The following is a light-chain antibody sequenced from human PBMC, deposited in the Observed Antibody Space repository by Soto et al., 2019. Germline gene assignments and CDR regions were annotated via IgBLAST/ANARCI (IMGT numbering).Light chain of an antibody. CDR1: SSDVGGYDY. V-gene: IGLV2-14*01. CDR2: DVS. Sequence: QSALTQPASVSGSPGQTITISCTGTSSDVGGYDYVSWHQQHPGKAPKLMIYDVSKRTSGVSNRFSGSKSGNTASLTISGHQAEDEADYYCSSKRGSTGVFGTGTKVTVL. CDR3: SSKRGSTGV. J-gene: IGLJ1*01.